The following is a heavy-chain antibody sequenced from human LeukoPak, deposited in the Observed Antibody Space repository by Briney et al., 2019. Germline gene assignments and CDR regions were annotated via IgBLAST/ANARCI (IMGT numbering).Heavy chain of an antibody. CDR2: ISGSSSYI. CDR1: GFTFSSYA. J-gene: IGHJ4*02. V-gene: IGHV3-21*01. CDR3: ARLGSGSYYRAFDY. Sequence: GGSLRLSCAASGFTFSSYAMSWVRQAPGKGLEWVSSISGSSSYIYYADSVKGRFTISRDNAKNSLYLQMNSLRAEDTAVYYCARLGSGSYYRAFDYWGQGTLVTVSS. D-gene: IGHD3-10*01.